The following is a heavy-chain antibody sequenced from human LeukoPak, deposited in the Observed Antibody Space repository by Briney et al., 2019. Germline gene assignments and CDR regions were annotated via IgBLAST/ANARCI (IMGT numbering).Heavy chain of an antibody. V-gene: IGHV3-48*01. D-gene: IGHD6-19*01. J-gene: IGHJ4*02. CDR1: GFTFSTYS. CDR3: ARSRYSSAWYEYYFDY. Sequence: PGGSLRLSCAASGFTFSTYSMNWVRQAPGKGLEWVAYISSSSSTIYYGDSVKGRFTISRDDAKNSLYLQVTSLRAEDTAVYYCARSRYSSAWYEYYFDYWGQGTLVTVSS. CDR2: ISSSSSTI.